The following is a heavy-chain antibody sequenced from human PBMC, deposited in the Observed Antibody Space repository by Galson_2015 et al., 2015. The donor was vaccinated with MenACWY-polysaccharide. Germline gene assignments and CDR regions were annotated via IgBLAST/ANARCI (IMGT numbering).Heavy chain of an antibody. J-gene: IGHJ4*02. D-gene: IGHD1-14*01. CDR3: ARYGNLGY. CDR1: GFTFSSSW. CDR2: IKEDGSKV. Sequence: SLRLSCAASGFTFSSSWMTWVRQAPAKGLEWVAKIKEDGSKVYYVDSVKGRFTISRDNAKNLLYLQMNSLRAEDTAVYYCARYGNLGYWGQGTQVTVSS. V-gene: IGHV3-7*01.